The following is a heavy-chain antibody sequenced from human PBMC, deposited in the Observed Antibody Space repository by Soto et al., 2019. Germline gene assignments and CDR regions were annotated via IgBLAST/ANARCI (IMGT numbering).Heavy chain of an antibody. V-gene: IGHV1-18*01. CDR3: ARGRGTIHPIDY. Sequence: ASVQVSCKASGYTFTSYGISWVRQAPGQELGWMGWISAYNGNTNYAQKLHGRVTMTTDTSTSTAYMELRSLISDDTAVYYCARGRGTIHPIDYWGQGTLVTVSS. J-gene: IGHJ4*02. CDR2: ISAYNGNT. D-gene: IGHD1-1*01. CDR1: GYTFTSYG.